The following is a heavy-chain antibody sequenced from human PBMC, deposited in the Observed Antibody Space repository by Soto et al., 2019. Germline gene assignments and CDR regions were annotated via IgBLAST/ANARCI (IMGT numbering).Heavy chain of an antibody. CDR1: GGTFSSYA. Sequence: SVKVSCKASGGTFSSYAISWVRQAPGQGLEWMGGIIPIFGTANYAQKFQGRVTITADESTSTAYMELSSLRSEDTAVCYCARKGDYSNPPGNYYYYYGMDVWGQGTTVTVSS. CDR3: ARKGDYSNPPGNYYYYYGMDV. J-gene: IGHJ6*02. D-gene: IGHD4-4*01. CDR2: IIPIFGTA. V-gene: IGHV1-69*13.